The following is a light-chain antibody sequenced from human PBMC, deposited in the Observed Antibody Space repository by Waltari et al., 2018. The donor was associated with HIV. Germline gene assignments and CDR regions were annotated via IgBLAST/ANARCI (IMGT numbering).Light chain of an antibody. CDR2: GAS. Sequence: NVLTQSPGTLFLSLGETAITPCWSSQSVSSTSLAWYQQKPGQAPRLLIYGASTRATGIPDRFSGSGSGKDFTLTISGLEPEDFAMYYCQQYGSSSFTFGPGTKLDLK. CDR3: QQYGSSSFT. J-gene: IGKJ3*01. CDR1: QSVSSTS. V-gene: IGKV3-20*01.